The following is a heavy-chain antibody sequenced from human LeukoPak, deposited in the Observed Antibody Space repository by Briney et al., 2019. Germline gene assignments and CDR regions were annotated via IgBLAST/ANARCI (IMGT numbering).Heavy chain of an antibody. J-gene: IGHJ5*02. D-gene: IGHD3-10*01. Sequence: GGSLRLSCAASGFTFSSYSMNWVRQAPGKGLEWVSSISSSSSYIYYADSVKGRFTIPRDNAKNSLYLQMNSLRAEDTAVYYCAREKKSNITMVRGVKGGWFDPWGQGTPVTVSS. CDR3: AREKKSNITMVRGVKGGWFDP. CDR1: GFTFSSYS. CDR2: ISSSSSYI. V-gene: IGHV3-21*01.